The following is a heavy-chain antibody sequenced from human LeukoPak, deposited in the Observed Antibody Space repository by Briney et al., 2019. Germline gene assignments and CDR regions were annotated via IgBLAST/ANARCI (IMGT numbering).Heavy chain of an antibody. J-gene: IGHJ4*02. CDR3: AREVSEGFDF. CDR2: FGTRSTSI. D-gene: IGHD3-22*01. CDR1: GFTFSGYS. Sequence: GGSLRLSCTASGFTFSGYSMNWIRQAPGKGLERVSSFGTRSTSIYHAGSVKGRFAISRDNAKNSLYLQMNSLRAEDTALYYCAREVSEGFDFWGQGTLVTVSS. V-gene: IGHV3-21*01.